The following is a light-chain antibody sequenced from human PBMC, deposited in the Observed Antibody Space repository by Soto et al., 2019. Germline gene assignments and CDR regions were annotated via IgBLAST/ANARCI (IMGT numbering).Light chain of an antibody. J-gene: IGLJ2*01. CDR1: NIGSKS. CDR2: DDS. Sequence: SYELTQPPSVSVAPGQTARITCGGNNIGSKSVHWYQQKPGQAHVLVVYDDSDRPAGLPERFSGSNSGNTATLTISRVAAGDEADYYRQVGDSISDHVVFGGGTQLTVL. CDR3: QVGDSISDHVV. V-gene: IGLV3-21*02.